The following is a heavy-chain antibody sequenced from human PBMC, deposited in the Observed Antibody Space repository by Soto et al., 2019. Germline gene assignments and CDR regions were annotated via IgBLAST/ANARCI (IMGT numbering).Heavy chain of an antibody. Sequence: EVQLVESGGGLVQPGDSVRLSCSASGFIFSNYAMHWVRQAPGKGLEYVSHINNNGGSTNYAESVKGRFTISRDNSKNTLYLQMSSLRDDDTAVYYCVKVPLSLRFSEYWGQGAPVTVSS. CDR3: VKVPLSLRFSEY. J-gene: IGHJ4*02. V-gene: IGHV3-64D*08. D-gene: IGHD4-17*01. CDR2: INNNGGST. CDR1: GFIFSNYA.